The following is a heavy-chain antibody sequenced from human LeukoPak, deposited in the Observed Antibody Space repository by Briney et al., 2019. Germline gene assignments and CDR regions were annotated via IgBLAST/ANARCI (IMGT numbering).Heavy chain of an antibody. CDR2: IWYDGSNK. CDR1: GFTFSSYG. J-gene: IGHJ4*02. V-gene: IGHV3-33*01. D-gene: IGHD6-19*01. CDR3: ASEGSGPYDGGDY. Sequence: GRSLRLSCAASGFTFSSYGMHWVRQAPGKGLEWVAVIWYDGSNKYYADSVKGRFTISRDNSKNTLYLQMNSLRAEDTAVYYCASEGSGPYDGGDYWGQGTLVTVSS.